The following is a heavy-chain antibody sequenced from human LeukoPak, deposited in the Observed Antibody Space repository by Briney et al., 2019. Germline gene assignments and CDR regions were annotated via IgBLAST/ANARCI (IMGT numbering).Heavy chain of an antibody. J-gene: IGHJ4*02. CDR1: GYTFTSYG. V-gene: IGHV1-18*01. CDR2: ISAYNGNT. Sequence: ASVKVSCKASGYTFTSYGISWVRQAPGQGLEWMGWISAYNGNTNYAQKLQGRVTMTTDTSTSTAYMELRSLRSDDTAVYYCAREVLEYNYDFWSGPEHGPDYWGQGTLVTVSS. D-gene: IGHD3-3*01. CDR3: AREVLEYNYDFWSGPEHGPDY.